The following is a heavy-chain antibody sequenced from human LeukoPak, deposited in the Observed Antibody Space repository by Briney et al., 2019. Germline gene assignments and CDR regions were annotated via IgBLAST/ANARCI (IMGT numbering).Heavy chain of an antibody. Sequence: GGSLRLSCAASGXTFSTYGFHWVRQAPGKGLEWVAVIWNDGSNKYYADSVRDRFTISKDNSKNTLYLQMNSLRAEDTAVYYCAREGRGYSYAFEYWGQGTLVTVSS. CDR2: IWNDGSNK. CDR3: AREGRGYSYAFEY. CDR1: GXTFSTYG. V-gene: IGHV3-33*01. D-gene: IGHD5-18*01. J-gene: IGHJ4*02.